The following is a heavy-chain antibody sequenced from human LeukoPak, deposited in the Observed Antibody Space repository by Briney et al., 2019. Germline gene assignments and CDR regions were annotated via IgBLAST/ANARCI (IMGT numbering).Heavy chain of an antibody. J-gene: IGHJ4*02. CDR1: GGSISSSYYY. CDR2: IYYSGST. V-gene: IGHV4-39*07. Sequence: PSETLSLTCTVSGGSISSSYYYWGWIRQPPGKGLEWIGSIYYSGSTYYNPSLKSRVTISVDKSKNQFSLKLSSVTAADTAVYYCARLVGYYYDSSGYLYYFDYWGQGTLVTVSS. CDR3: ARLVGYYYDSSGYLYYFDY. D-gene: IGHD3-22*01.